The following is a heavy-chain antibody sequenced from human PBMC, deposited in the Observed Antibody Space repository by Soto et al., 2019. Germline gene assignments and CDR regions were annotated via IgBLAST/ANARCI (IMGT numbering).Heavy chain of an antibody. D-gene: IGHD3-16*01. CDR2: IIPIFGTA. V-gene: IGHV1-69*12. J-gene: IGHJ6*02. CDR1: GGTFSSYA. CDR3: SQCLLGVNYYYGMDV. Sequence: QVQLVQSGAEVKKPGSSVKVSCKASGGTFSSYAINWVRQAPGQGLECMGWIIPIFGTADYAQKFQGRVTITADQYTSRAYVELSSLRSDDTDVYYCSQCLLGVNYYYGMDVWGQGTTVTVSS.